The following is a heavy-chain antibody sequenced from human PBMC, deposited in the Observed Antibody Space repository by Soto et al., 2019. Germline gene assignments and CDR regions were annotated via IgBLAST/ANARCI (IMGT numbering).Heavy chain of an antibody. D-gene: IGHD5-12*01. CDR2: ISAYNGNT. CDR3: ARDFNSGHDTFDY. V-gene: IGHV1-18*01. CDR1: GYTFTTHG. Sequence: QVQLVQSGAEVMQPGASVKVSCKASGYTFTTHGISWVRQAPGQGLEWMGWISAYNGNTNYAQEFQGRVTMTTDTSTSTAYMELGSLRSDDTAVYYCARDFNSGHDTFDYWCQGTLVTVSS. J-gene: IGHJ4*02.